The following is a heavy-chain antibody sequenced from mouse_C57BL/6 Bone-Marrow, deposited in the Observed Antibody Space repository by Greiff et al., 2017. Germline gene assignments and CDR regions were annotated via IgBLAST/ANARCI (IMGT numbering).Heavy chain of an antibody. CDR3: ARSWAY. V-gene: IGHV1-64*01. CDR1: GYTFTSYW. Sequence: QVQLQQPGAELVKPAPSVMLSCKASGYTFTSYWMHWVKHRPGQGLELIGMIHPNSGSPIYNEKFKSKATLTVDKSSSTAYMQRSSLTAADSAVYYCARSWAYWGQGTLVTVSA. J-gene: IGHJ3*01. CDR2: IHPNSGSP.